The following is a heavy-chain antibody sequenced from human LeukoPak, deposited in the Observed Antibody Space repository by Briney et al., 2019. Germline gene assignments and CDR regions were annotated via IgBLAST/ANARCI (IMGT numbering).Heavy chain of an antibody. J-gene: IGHJ4*02. CDR2: INHSGST. Sequence: PSETLSLTCAVYGGSFSGYYWSWIRQPPGKGLEWIGEINHSGSTNYNPSLKSRVTISVDTSKNQFSLKLSSVTAADTAVYYCARGPYYYDSSGYYDYWGQGTLVTVSP. CDR1: GGSFSGYY. CDR3: ARGPYYYDSSGYYDY. D-gene: IGHD3-22*01. V-gene: IGHV4-34*01.